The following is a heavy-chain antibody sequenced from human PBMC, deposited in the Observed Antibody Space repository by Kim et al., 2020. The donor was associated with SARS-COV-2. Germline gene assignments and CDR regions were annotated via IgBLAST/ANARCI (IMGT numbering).Heavy chain of an antibody. CDR2: IWYDGSNK. D-gene: IGHD1-26*01. V-gene: IGHV3-33*01. J-gene: IGHJ4*02. CDR1: GFTFSSYG. Sequence: GGSLRLSCAASGFTFSSYGMHWVRQAPGKGLEWVAVIWYDGSNKYYADSVKGRFTISRDNSKNTLYLQMNSLRAEDTAVYYCARYKGSYSFLDYWGQGTLVTVSS. CDR3: ARYKGSYSFLDY.